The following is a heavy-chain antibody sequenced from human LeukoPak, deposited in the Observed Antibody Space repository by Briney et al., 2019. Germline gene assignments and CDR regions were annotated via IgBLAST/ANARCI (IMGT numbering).Heavy chain of an antibody. V-gene: IGHV1-46*01. D-gene: IGHD3-9*01. CDR1: GYTFTSYY. Sequence: ASVKVSCKTSGYTFTSYYIHWVRQAPGQGLEGMGIINPSGGSTTYAQKFQGRLTMTSATSTSTVYMELSSLRSEDTAVYYCARSAAYYNEADIWGQGTMVTVSS. J-gene: IGHJ3*02. CDR2: INPSGGST. CDR3: ARSAAYYNEADI.